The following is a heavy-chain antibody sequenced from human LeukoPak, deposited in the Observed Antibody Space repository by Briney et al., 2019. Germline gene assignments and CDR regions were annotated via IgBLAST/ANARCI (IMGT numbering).Heavy chain of an antibody. V-gene: IGHV3-30*04. Sequence: GGSLRLSCPASGFNFRTYAMYWVRQAPGKGLEWVAVISFDRSNKFYADSVKGRFTISRDNSKNTLYLQMNSLRGEDTAVYYCARSRFNRASVGKKYYYYGMDVWGQGTTVTVSS. D-gene: IGHD6-13*01. CDR1: GFNFRTYA. CDR3: ARSRFNRASVGKKYYYYGMDV. J-gene: IGHJ6*02. CDR2: ISFDRSNK.